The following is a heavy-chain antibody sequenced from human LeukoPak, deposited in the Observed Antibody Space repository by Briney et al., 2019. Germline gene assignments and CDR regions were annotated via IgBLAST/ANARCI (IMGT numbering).Heavy chain of an antibody. J-gene: IGHJ4*02. V-gene: IGHV3-7*04. CDR3: ARDSQHLNFDH. CDR1: GFTFSNYW. D-gene: IGHD3-3*02. Sequence: PGGSLRLPCAASGFTFSNYWMNWVRQAPGKGLEWVANIKEDGSEKYYVDSVKGRFTISRDNAKNSLYLQMDSLRAEDTAVYYCARDSQHLNFDHWGQGTLVTVSS. CDR2: IKEDGSEK.